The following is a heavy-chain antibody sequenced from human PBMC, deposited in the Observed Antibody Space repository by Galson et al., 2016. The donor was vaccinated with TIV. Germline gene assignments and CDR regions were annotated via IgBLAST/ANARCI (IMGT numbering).Heavy chain of an antibody. J-gene: IGHJ4*02. CDR2: ISSDGRNE. Sequence: SLRLSCAASGFTFSLYGMHWVRQAPGKGLEWVAAISSDGRNEYYGDSVKRRFTVSRDNSKTTVSLQMNSLRAEDTAVYYSAKASLAAAGHEGAFDFWGQGTLVTVSS. D-gene: IGHD6-13*01. CDR3: AKASLAAAGHEGAFDF. V-gene: IGHV3-30*18. CDR1: GFTFSLYG.